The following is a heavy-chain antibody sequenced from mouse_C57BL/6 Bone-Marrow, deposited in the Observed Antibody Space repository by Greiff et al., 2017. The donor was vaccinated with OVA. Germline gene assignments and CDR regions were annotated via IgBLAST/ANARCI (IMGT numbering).Heavy chain of an antibody. Sequence: DVKLQESGPGMVKPSQSLSLPCTVPGYSITSGYDWHWIRHFPGNKLEWMGYISYSGSTNYNPSLKSRISITHDTSKNHFFLKLNSVTTEDTATYYCAREATVVPTGLWYFDVWGTGTTVTVSS. CDR2: ISYSGST. J-gene: IGHJ1*03. D-gene: IGHD1-1*01. CDR1: GYSITSGYD. CDR3: AREATVVPTGLWYFDV. V-gene: IGHV3-1*01.